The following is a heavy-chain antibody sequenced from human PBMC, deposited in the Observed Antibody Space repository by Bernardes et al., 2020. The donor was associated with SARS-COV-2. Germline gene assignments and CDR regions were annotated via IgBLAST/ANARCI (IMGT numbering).Heavy chain of an antibody. J-gene: IGHJ5*02. V-gene: IGHV4-34*01. D-gene: IGHD3-16*01. CDR1: GGSFSGYY. CDR3: ARVMITSAAGTGWFDP. Sequence: SETLSLTCAVYGGSFSGYYWSWIRQPPGKGLEWIGEINHSGSTNYNPSLKSRVTISVDTSKNQFSLKLSSVTAADTAVYYCARVMITSAAGTGWFDPWGQGTLVTVSS. CDR2: INHSGST.